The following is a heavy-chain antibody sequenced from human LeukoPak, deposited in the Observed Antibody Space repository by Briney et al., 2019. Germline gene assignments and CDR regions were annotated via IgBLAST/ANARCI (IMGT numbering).Heavy chain of an antibody. V-gene: IGHV3-23*01. CDR3: ARDFEYYDILTGYYTYYYGMDV. D-gene: IGHD3-9*01. J-gene: IGHJ6*02. Sequence: GGSLRLSCAASGFIFNTYVMTWVRQAPGKGLEWMSSISGSGGSTYYADPVEGRFTISRDNAKNSLYLQMNSLRAEDTAVYYCARDFEYYDILTGYYTYYYGMDVWGQGTTVTVSS. CDR2: ISGSGGST. CDR1: GFIFNTYV.